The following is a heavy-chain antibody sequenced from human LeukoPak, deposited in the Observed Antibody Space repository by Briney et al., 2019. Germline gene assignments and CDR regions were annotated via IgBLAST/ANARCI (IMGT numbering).Heavy chain of an antibody. CDR3: AKDRGDSGRYCYMDV. Sequence: GGSLRLSCAASGFTFSSYAMTWVRQAPRKGLELVSDISDSGGLTYYADSVKGRFTISRDNSKNTLYLQMNSLRAEDTAVYYCAKDRGDSGRYCYMDVWGKGTAVTVSS. D-gene: IGHD2-21*01. V-gene: IGHV3-23*01. CDR2: ISDSGGLT. J-gene: IGHJ6*03. CDR1: GFTFSSYA.